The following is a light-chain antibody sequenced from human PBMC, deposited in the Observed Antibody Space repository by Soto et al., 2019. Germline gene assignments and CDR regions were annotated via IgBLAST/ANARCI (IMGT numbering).Light chain of an antibody. CDR1: SSDVGGYNY. J-gene: IGLJ1*01. Sequence: QSALTQPASVSGFPGQSIAISCTGTSSDVGGYNYVSWYQQHPGKAPKLMIYEVSNRPSGVSNRFSGSKSGNTASLTISGLQAEDEADYYCSSYTSSSNYVFGTGTKLTV. V-gene: IGLV2-14*01. CDR2: EVS. CDR3: SSYTSSSNYV.